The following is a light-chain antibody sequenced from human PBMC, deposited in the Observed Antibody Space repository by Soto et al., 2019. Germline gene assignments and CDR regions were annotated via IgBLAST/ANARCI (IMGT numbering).Light chain of an antibody. V-gene: IGLV2-14*02. CDR3: SSYTTSVTRVV. CDR1: STDIGNYNF. Sequence: QSAPTQPASVSGSPGQSITISCTGSSTDIGNYNFVSWYQQHPGKAPKLMIYEVSNRPSGVSNRFSGSKSGNTASLTISGLQAEDEAAYYCSSYTTSVTRVVFGGGTKVTVL. J-gene: IGLJ2*01. CDR2: EVS.